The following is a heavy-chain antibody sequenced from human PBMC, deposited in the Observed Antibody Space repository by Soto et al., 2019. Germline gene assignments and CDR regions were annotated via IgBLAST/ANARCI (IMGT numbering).Heavy chain of an antibody. CDR3: ARGGNGPGNYYAADEY. CDR2: IIPTLGWA. V-gene: IGHV1-69*08. D-gene: IGHD3-10*01. CDR1: GGTFSHCT. J-gene: IGHJ1*01. Sequence: QVRLVQSGAEVRKPGSSVKVSCKASGGTFSHCTISWVRQAPGQGLEWMGKIIPTLGWATYAQKFQGRVTITADKSTSTAYMELSSLRAEDTAVYYCARGGNGPGNYYAADEYWGQGTLVTVSS.